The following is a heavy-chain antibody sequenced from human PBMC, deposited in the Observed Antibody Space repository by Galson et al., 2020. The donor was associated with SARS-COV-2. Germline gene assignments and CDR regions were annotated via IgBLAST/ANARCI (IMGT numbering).Heavy chain of an antibody. CDR2: INPSGGST. D-gene: IGHD4-17*01. Sequence: ASVKVSCKASGYTFTSYYMHWVRQAPGQGLEWMGIINPSGGSTSYAQKFQGRVTMTRDTSTSTVYMELSSLRSEDTAVYYCARGSLTTVTSRPVDYWGQGTLVTVSS. CDR1: GYTFTSYY. J-gene: IGHJ4*02. CDR3: ARGSLTTVTSRPVDY. V-gene: IGHV1-46*01.